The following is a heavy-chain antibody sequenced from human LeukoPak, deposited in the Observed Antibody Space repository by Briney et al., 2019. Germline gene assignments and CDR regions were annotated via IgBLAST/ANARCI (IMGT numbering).Heavy chain of an antibody. Sequence: GASVKVSCKASGYTFTGCYMHWVRQAPGQGLEWMGWINPNSGGTNYAQKFQGRVTMTRDKSIRTAYMELSRLTSDDTAVYYCARNIRFGESADAFDIWGQGTMVTVSS. CDR2: INPNSGGT. V-gene: IGHV1-2*02. D-gene: IGHD3-10*01. CDR3: ARNIRFGESADAFDI. J-gene: IGHJ3*02. CDR1: GYTFTGCY.